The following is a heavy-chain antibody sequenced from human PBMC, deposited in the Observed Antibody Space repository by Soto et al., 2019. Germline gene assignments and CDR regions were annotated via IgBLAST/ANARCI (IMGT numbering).Heavy chain of an antibody. D-gene: IGHD3-10*01. CDR3: ARDSATYYYGSGDAFDI. CDR2: ISSSSSTI. V-gene: IGHV3-48*01. J-gene: IGHJ3*02. CDR1: GFTFSSYS. Sequence: GGSLRLSCAASGFTFSSYSMNWVRQAPGKGLEWVSYISSSSSTIYYADSVKGRFTISRDNAKNSLYLQMNSLRAEDTAVYYCARDSATYYYGSGDAFDIWGQGTMVTVSS.